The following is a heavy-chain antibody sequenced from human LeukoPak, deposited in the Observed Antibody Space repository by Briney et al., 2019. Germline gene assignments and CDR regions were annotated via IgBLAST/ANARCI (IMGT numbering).Heavy chain of an antibody. V-gene: IGHV2-26*02. D-gene: IGHD1-26*01. CDR1: GFSLSNAGVG. Sequence: GSGPTLVNPTETLTLTCTVSGFSLSNAGVGVSWIRQPPGKALEWLARIFSNDEKSYSTSLKSRLTISKDTSKSQVVLTMTNMDPVDTATYYCAAAIVGAPPYWGQGTLVTVSS. CDR3: AAAIVGAPPY. J-gene: IGHJ4*02. CDR2: IFSNDEK.